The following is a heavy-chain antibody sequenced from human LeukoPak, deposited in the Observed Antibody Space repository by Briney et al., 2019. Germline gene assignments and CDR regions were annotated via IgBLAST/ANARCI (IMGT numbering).Heavy chain of an antibody. V-gene: IGHV3-23*01. CDR1: GFIFSSYA. D-gene: IGHD3-22*01. J-gene: IGHJ4*02. CDR3: AKVRNYDSSGYITN. CDR2: ISGSGGST. Sequence: GGSLRLSCAASGFIFSSYAMSWVRQAPGKGLEWVSSISGSGGSTYYADSVKGRFTISRDNSQNTLYLQMNSLRAEDTAVYYCAKVRNYDSSGYITNWGQGTLVTVSS.